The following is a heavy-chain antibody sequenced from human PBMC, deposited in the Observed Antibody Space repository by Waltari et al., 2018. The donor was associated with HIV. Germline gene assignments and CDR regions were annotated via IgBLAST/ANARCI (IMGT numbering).Heavy chain of an antibody. J-gene: IGHJ5*02. Sequence: QVQLQESGPGLVKPSGTLSLTCAVSGGSIGSSNWWVWVRQPAGKGQEWIGDVYHSGSTNYNPSLKSRVTISVDTSKSRFFLSLKSVTAADTAIYYCARGSSYSAHNWLDPWGQGTLVTVSS. CDR3: ARGSSYSAHNWLDP. CDR2: VYHSGST. V-gene: IGHV4-4*02. CDR1: GGSIGSSNW. D-gene: IGHD2-15*01.